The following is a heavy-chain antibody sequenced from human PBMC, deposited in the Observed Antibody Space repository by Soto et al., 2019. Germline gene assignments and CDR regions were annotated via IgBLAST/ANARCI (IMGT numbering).Heavy chain of an antibody. V-gene: IGHV3-72*01. CDR2: TRNKANSYTT. CDR1: GFRFSDHY. D-gene: IGHD4-17*01. Sequence: EVQLVESGGGLVQPGGSLRLSCAASGFRFSDHYMDWIRQAPGKGLEWVGRTRNKANSYTTEYAASVKGRFTISRDDSKNSLYLQMNSLKIEDTAVYYCARELMTTVTYYDYWGQGILVTVSP. CDR3: ARELMTTVTYYDY. J-gene: IGHJ4*02.